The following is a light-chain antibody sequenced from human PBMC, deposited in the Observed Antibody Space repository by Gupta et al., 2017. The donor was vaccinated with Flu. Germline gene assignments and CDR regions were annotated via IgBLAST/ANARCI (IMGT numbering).Light chain of an antibody. J-gene: IGKJ2*02. V-gene: IGKV3-15*01. CDR2: GAS. Sequence: DIVMTQSPGTLSVSPGERATLSCRASQSISRNLAWYQQKRGQAPRLLIYGASTRPTGIPARFSGSGSGTEFTLSISSLQSEDFAVYYCQQYSNWPPRGTFGQGTKLEIK. CDR3: QQYSNWPPRGT. CDR1: QSISRN.